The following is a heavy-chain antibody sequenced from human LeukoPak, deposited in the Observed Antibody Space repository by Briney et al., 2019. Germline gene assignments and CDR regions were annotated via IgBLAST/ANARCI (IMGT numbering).Heavy chain of an antibody. V-gene: IGHV1-2*02. CDR1: GYTFTGYY. J-gene: IGHJ5*02. Sequence: ASVKVSCKASGYTFTGYYMHWVRQAPGQGLEWMGWINPNSGGTNYAQKFQGRVTMTRDTSISTAYMELSRLRSEDTAVYYCARGRVTTMVRGFGWFDPWGQGTLVTVSS. CDR2: INPNSGGT. CDR3: ARGRVTTMVRGFGWFDP. D-gene: IGHD3-10*01.